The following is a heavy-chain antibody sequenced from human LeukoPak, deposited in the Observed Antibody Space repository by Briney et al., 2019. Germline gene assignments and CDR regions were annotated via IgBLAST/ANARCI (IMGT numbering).Heavy chain of an antibody. CDR1: GFTFSTYN. D-gene: IGHD1-26*01. V-gene: IGHV3-21*01. J-gene: IGHJ3*02. Sequence: SGGSLRLSCAASGFTFSTYNMNWVRQAPGKGLEWVSSISSSSNYIYYADSVKGRFTIPRDNAKNSLYLQMNSLRAEDTDVYYCARDVGASAPDAFDIWGQGTMVTVSS. CDR3: ARDVGASAPDAFDI. CDR2: ISSSSNYI.